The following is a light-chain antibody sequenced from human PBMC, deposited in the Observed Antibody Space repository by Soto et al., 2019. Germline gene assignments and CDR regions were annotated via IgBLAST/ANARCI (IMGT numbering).Light chain of an antibody. J-gene: IGLJ2*01. CDR1: SSNIGNNY. Sequence: QYVLTQPPSVCAAPGQKVTISCSGSSSNIGNNYVSWYQQVTGTAPKLLIFDNNKRPSVIPDRFSGSKSGTSATLGITGLQTGDEADYYCEAWDDSLTTVLFGGGTKLTVL. CDR3: EAWDDSLTTVL. CDR2: DNN. V-gene: IGLV1-51*01.